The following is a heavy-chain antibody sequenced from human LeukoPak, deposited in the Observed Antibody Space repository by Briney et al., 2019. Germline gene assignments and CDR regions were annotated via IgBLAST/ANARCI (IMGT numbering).Heavy chain of an antibody. CDR1: GGTSNSHA. CDR2: IIPNLGTT. CDR3: ATTNDGGGYQWGDFFDP. D-gene: IGHD3-22*01. J-gene: IGHJ5*02. V-gene: IGHV1-69*04. Sequence: SVKVSCKASGGTSNSHAISWVRQAPGQGLEWMGRIIPNLGTTNRAQNFQDRVTLTADKSTNTAYMELTSLTSDDTAVYYCATTNDGGGYQWGDFFDPWGQGALVTVSS.